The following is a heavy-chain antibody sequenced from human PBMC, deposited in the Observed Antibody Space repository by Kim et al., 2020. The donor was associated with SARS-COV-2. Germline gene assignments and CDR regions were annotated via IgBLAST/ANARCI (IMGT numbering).Heavy chain of an antibody. D-gene: IGHD1-7*01. Sequence: GGSLRLSCAASGFTFSSYAMSWVRQAPGKGLEWVSAISGSGGNTYYAGYVKGRLTISRANSKNTLYLQMNSLRAEETAVYACAKGTTTGTTARVYYYSY. V-gene: IGHV3-23*01. CDR2: ISGSGGNT. CDR1: GFTFSSYA. CDR3: AKGTTTGTTARVYYYSY. J-gene: IGHJ6*03.